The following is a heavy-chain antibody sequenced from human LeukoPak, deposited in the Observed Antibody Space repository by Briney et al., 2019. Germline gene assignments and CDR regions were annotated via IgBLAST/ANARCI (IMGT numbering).Heavy chain of an antibody. CDR2: IYTSGST. CDR1: GGSISSYY. CDR3: AREVVVITPDAFDI. Sequence: SETLSLTCTVSGGSISSYYWSWIRQPAGKGLEWMGRIYTSGSTNYNPSLKSRVTMSVDTSKNQFSLKLSSVTVADTAVYYCAREVVVITPDAFDIWGQGTMVTVSS. D-gene: IGHD3-22*01. V-gene: IGHV4-4*07. J-gene: IGHJ3*02.